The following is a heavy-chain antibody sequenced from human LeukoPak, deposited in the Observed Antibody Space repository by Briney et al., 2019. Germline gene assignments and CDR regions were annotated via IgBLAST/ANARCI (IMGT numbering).Heavy chain of an antibody. CDR2: IWDDGRNK. D-gene: IGHD6-19*01. CDR3: ARDLVGSGWYYFDY. Sequence: GGSLRLSCAASGFTFSSYGMRWVRXAPGKXLEWVAVIWDDGRNKYYADSVKGRFTISRHNSNNPLYLQMNSLRAEATAVYYCARDLVGSGWYYFDYWGQGTLVTVSS. J-gene: IGHJ4*02. CDR1: GFTFSSYG. V-gene: IGHV3-33*01.